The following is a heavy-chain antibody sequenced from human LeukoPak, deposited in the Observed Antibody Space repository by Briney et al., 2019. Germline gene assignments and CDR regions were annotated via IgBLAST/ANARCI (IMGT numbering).Heavy chain of an antibody. CDR1: GFTFSSYA. J-gene: IGHJ3*02. D-gene: IGHD2-2*02. V-gene: IGHV3-23*01. Sequence: GGSLRLSCAASGFTFSSYAMSWVRQAPGKGLEWVSVISGSGGSTYDADSVKGRFTISRDNSKNTLYLQMNSLRAEDTAVYYCAKKSGYQLLYGAFDIWGQGTMVTVSS. CDR2: ISGSGGST. CDR3: AKKSGYQLLYGAFDI.